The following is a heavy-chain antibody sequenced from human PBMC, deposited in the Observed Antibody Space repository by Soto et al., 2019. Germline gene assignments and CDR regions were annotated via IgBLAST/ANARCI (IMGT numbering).Heavy chain of an antibody. Sequence: SVKVSCKASGGTFSSYAISWVRQAPGQGLEWMGGIIPIFGTTNYAQKFQGRVTITADESTSTAYMELSSLRSEDTAVYYCAREGGSTGTTGEVSYYYGMDVWGQGTTVTVSS. D-gene: IGHD1-7*01. J-gene: IGHJ6*02. V-gene: IGHV1-69*13. CDR2: IIPIFGTT. CDR3: AREGGSTGTTGEVSYYYGMDV. CDR1: GGTFSSYA.